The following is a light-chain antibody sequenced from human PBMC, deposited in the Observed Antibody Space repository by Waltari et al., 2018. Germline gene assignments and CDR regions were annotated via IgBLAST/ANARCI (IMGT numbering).Light chain of an antibody. CDR2: WAS. J-gene: IGKJ1*01. V-gene: IGKV4-1*01. CDR1: QIVLYSSNNKNY. CDR3: QQYYSTPQT. Sequence: EIVMTPSPDSLAVALGDKATITCKTSQIVLYSSNNKNYLAWYQQKPGQPPKLLIYWASTRESGVPDRFSGSGSGTDFTLTISSLQAEDVAVYYCQQYYSTPQTFGQGTKVEIK.